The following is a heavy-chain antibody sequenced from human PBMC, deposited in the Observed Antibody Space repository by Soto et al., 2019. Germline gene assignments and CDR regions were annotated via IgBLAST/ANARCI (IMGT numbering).Heavy chain of an antibody. V-gene: IGHV3-15*01. D-gene: IGHD3-10*01. Sequence: GGSLRLSCAASGFTFSNAWMSWVRQAPGKGLEWVGRIKSKTDGGTTDYAAPVKGRFTISRDDSKNTLYLQMNSLKTEDTAVYYCTLSPMVRGVIYYYYYYMDVWGKGTTVTVSS. CDR2: IKSKTDGGTT. CDR3: TLSPMVRGVIYYYYYYMDV. CDR1: GFTFSNAW. J-gene: IGHJ6*03.